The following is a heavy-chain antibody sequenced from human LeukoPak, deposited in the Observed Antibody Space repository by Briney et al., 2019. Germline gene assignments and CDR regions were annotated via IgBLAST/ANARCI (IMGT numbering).Heavy chain of an antibody. CDR3: AREMFRGHNWFDP. CDR1: GYIFTAYY. Sequence: GASVKVSCKASGYIFTAYYMHWVRQAPGQGLGWMGWINPHSGDTDYAQKFQGRVTMTRDTSISTAYMELSWLRSDDTAVYYCAREMFRGHNWFDPRGKGTLVTVSS. J-gene: IGHJ5*02. CDR2: INPHSGDT. V-gene: IGHV1-2*02. D-gene: IGHD3-10*02.